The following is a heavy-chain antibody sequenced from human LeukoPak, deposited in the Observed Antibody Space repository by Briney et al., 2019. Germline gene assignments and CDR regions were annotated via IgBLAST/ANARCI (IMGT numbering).Heavy chain of an antibody. Sequence: SGTLSLTCAVSNGSISSTNWWSWVRQSPGKGLEYIGEIYHSGTTNYNPSLKSRVTISLDKSKNHFSLKLTSVTAADTAVYYCVRVVVVSATLKDWFDPWGQGLLVTVSS. V-gene: IGHV4-4*02. CDR3: VRVVVVSATLKDWFDP. D-gene: IGHD2-15*01. J-gene: IGHJ5*02. CDR1: NGSISSTNW. CDR2: IYHSGTT.